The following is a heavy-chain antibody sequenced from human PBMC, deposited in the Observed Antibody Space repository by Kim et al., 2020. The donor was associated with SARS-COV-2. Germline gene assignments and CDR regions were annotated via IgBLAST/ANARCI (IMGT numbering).Heavy chain of an antibody. CDR3: ARGVGWELRAGSFDY. Sequence: SVKVSCKASGGTFSSDAISWVRQAPGQGLEWMGGIIPIFGTANYAQKFQGRVTITADESTSTAYMELSSLRSEETAVYYCARGVGWELRAGSFDYWGQGTLVTVSS. D-gene: IGHD1-26*01. J-gene: IGHJ4*02. CDR1: GGTFSSDA. CDR2: IIPIFGTA. V-gene: IGHV1-69*13.